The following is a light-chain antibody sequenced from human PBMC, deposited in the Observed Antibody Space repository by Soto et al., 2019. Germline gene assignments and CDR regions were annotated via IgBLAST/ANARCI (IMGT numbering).Light chain of an antibody. Sequence: QSVLTQPPSLSGAPEQMVTISCTGSSSNLGAGYDVHRYQQLPGTAPKLLIYGNSNPPSGVPYRFSGFKSGTSASLAITGLQAEDEADYYCQSYDSSLSGSRVFGNGIKVTVL. CDR3: QSYDSSLSGSRV. J-gene: IGLJ1*01. CDR1: SSNLGAGYD. CDR2: GNS. V-gene: IGLV1-40*01.